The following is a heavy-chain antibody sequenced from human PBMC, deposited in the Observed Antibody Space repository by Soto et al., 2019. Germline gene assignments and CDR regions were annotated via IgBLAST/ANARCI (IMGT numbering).Heavy chain of an antibody. Sequence: SLRLSCAASGFTFSHYAMNWVRQAPGKGLEWVSGISGVGGSTYYADSVKGRFTVSRDNSKNTLFLQMSSLRADDTAVYYCAKCRDTSTLPQDYWGQGTLVTVSS. V-gene: IGHV3-23*01. J-gene: IGHJ4*02. CDR2: ISGVGGST. CDR3: AKCRDTSTLPQDY. D-gene: IGHD2-2*01. CDR1: GFTFSHYA.